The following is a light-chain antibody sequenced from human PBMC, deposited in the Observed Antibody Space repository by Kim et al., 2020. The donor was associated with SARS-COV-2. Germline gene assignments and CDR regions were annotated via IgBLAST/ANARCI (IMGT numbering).Light chain of an antibody. J-gene: IGKJ1*01. Sequence: ASVGERVTITGLASQDISNYLAWFQLKPGKAPKLLIYAASAVQPGVPSRFSGSGSGTDFTLTVTSLQPEDVATYYCQKCDSAPWTFGQGTKVDIK. V-gene: IGKV1-27*01. CDR1: QDISNY. CDR2: AAS. CDR3: QKCDSAPWT.